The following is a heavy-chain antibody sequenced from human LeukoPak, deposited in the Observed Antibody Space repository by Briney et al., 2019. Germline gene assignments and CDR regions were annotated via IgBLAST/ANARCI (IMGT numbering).Heavy chain of an antibody. V-gene: IGHV3-23*01. J-gene: IGHJ6*02. CDR3: AARIAAAGRYYYYGMDV. CDR1: GFTFSSYA. D-gene: IGHD6-13*01. Sequence: GGSLRLSCAASGFTFSSYAMGWVRQAPGKGLEWVSAISGSGGSTYYADSVKGRFTISRDNSKNTLYLQMNSLRAEDTAVYYCAARIAAAGRYYYYGMDVWGQGTTVTVSS. CDR2: ISGSGGST.